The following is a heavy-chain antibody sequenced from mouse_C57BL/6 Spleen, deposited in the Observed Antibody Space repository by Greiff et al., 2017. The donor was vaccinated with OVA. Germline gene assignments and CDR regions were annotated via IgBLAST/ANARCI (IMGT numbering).Heavy chain of an antibody. CDR2: INPSNGGT. Sequence: QVQLQQPGTELVKPGASVKLSCKASGYTFTSYWMHWVKQRPGQGLEWIGNINPSNGGTNYNEKLKSKATLTVDKSSSTAYMQLSSLTSEDSAVYYCARWYYGSTYWYFDVWGTGTTVTVSS. D-gene: IGHD1-1*01. J-gene: IGHJ1*03. CDR3: ARWYYGSTYWYFDV. V-gene: IGHV1-53*01. CDR1: GYTFTSYW.